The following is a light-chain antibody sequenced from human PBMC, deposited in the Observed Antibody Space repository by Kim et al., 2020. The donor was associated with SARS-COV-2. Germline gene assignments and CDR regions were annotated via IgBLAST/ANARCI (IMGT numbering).Light chain of an antibody. CDR1: NIGGKS. Sequence: SYELTQSPTVSVAPGKTARITCGGNNIGGKSVNWYQQKPGQAPVLVMYYDNSRPSGIPERFSGSNSGNTATLTISRVEAGDEADYYCQVWDTTTHHVPFGGGTQLTVL. CDR3: QVWDTTTHHVP. J-gene: IGLJ2*01. CDR2: YDN. V-gene: IGLV3-21*04.